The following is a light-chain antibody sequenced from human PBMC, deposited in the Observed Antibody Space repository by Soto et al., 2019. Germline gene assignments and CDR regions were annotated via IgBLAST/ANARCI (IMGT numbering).Light chain of an antibody. CDR1: QSISTH. J-gene: IGKJ1*01. V-gene: IGKV1-39*01. Sequence: SPSYMSASVEDSVIITCRASQSISTHLNWYQQKPGKAPKLLIFPASSLQSGVPSRFSASRSGPDFTLTISSVQPEDFAPYYCHQSYSRPPTFGQGTKVDI. CDR3: HQSYSRPPT. CDR2: PAS.